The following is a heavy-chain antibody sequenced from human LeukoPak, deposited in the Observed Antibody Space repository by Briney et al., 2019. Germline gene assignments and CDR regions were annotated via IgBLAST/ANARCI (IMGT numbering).Heavy chain of an antibody. CDR1: GYTFTGYY. CDR2: ISAYNGNT. CDR3: ARDQSYYGSGSYGWFDP. D-gene: IGHD3-10*01. J-gene: IGHJ5*02. Sequence: ASVKVSCKASGYTFTGYYMHWVRQAPGQGLEWMGWISAYNGNTNYAQKLQGRVTMTTDTSTSTAYMELRSLRSDDTAVYYCARDQSYYGSGSYGWFDPWGQGTLVTVSS. V-gene: IGHV1-18*04.